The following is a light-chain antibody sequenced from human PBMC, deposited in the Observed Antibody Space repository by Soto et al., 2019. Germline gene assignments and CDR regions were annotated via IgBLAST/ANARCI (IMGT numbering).Light chain of an antibody. V-gene: IGLV1-40*01. CDR2: GNT. CDR3: QSYASSLSGRGV. J-gene: IGLJ2*01. CDR1: SSNIGAGFD. Sequence: QSVLTQPPSVSGAPGQRVTISCTGNSSNIGAGFDVHWYQQLPGTAPKLLIYGNTNRPSGVPDRFSGSKSGTSASLAITGLQAEDEADYYCQSYASSLSGRGVFGGGTKLTVL.